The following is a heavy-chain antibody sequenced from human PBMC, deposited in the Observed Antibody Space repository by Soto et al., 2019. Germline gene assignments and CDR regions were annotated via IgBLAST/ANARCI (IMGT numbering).Heavy chain of an antibody. CDR3: AVREFASSSFHYYYYAVDV. J-gene: IGHJ6*02. CDR2: INHSGST. V-gene: IGHV4-34*01. Sequence: SETLSLTCAVYGGSFSDYFWTWIRQPPGKGLEWIGEINHSGSTNFNPSLKSRVAISADTSRNQFSLRVTSVTAADTAVYYCAVREFASSSFHYYYYAVDVWGQGTTVTAP. CDR1: GGSFSDYF. D-gene: IGHD6-6*01.